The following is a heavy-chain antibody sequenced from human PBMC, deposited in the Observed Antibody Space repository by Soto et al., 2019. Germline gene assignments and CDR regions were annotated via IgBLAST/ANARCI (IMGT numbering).Heavy chain of an antibody. CDR3: ARVEMATEMGAY. D-gene: IGHD5-12*01. J-gene: IGHJ4*02. CDR1: GGTFSSYA. V-gene: IGHV1-69*13. Sequence: SVKVSCKASGGTFSSYAISWVRQAPGQGLEWMGGIIPIFGTANYAQKFQGRVTITADESTSTAYMELSSLRSEDTAVYYCARVEMATEMGAYWGQGTLVTVSS. CDR2: IIPIFGTA.